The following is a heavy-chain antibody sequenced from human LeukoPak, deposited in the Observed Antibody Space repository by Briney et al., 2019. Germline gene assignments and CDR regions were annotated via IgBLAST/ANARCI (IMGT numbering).Heavy chain of an antibody. V-gene: IGHV3-30*18. Sequence: GRSLRLSCAASGFTFSSYAMHWVRQAPGKGLEWVAVISYDGSNKYYADSVKGRFTISRDNSKNTLYLQMNRLRAEDTAVYYCANPQQASAAWGAFDIWGQGTMVTVSS. D-gene: IGHD2-2*01. J-gene: IGHJ3*02. CDR3: ANPQQASAAWGAFDI. CDR2: ISYDGSNK. CDR1: GFTFSSYA.